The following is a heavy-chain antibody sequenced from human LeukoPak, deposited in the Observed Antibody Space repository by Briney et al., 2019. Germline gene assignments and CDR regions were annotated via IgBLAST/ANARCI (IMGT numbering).Heavy chain of an antibody. CDR1: GDSVSSTNYY. CDR2: IRYSESA. J-gene: IGHJ4*02. D-gene: IGHD3-22*01. CDR3: ATQDSSHY. Sequence: PSETLSLTCTVSGDSVSSTNYYWGWIRQPPGRGLEWIASIRYSESAYDSPSLKSRATISVDTSKNQFSLRLRSLTATDTAVYYCATQDSSHYWGQGTLVTVSS. V-gene: IGHV4-39*01.